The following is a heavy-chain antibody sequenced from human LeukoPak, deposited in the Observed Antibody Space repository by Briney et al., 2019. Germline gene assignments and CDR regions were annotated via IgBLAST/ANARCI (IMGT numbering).Heavy chain of an antibody. CDR2: ISSRSSYI. D-gene: IGHD6-19*01. CDR1: GFTFSNLA. J-gene: IGHJ4*02. CDR3: ASGDLGAVAGLAFDY. V-gene: IGHV3-21*01. Sequence: GGSLRLSCAASGFTFSNLAMGWVRQAPGKGLEWVSSISSRSSYIYYADSVKGRFTISRDNAKNSLYLQMNSLRAEDTAVYFCASGDLGAVAGLAFDYWGQGTLVTVSS.